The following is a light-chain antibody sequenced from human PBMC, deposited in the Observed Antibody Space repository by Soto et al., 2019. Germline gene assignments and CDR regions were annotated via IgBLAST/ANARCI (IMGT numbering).Light chain of an antibody. CDR2: AAS. J-gene: IGKJ1*01. V-gene: IGKV1-8*01. CDR1: QGISSY. Sequence: AIRMTQSPSSLSASTGDRVTITCRASQGISSYLAWYQQKPGKAPKLLIYAASTLQSGVPSRFSGRGSGTDFTLTISCLQSEDFATYYCQQYYSYQTFGQGTKVEIK. CDR3: QQYYSYQT.